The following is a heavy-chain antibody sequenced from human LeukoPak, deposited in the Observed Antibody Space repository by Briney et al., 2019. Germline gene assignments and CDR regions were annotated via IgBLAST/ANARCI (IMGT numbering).Heavy chain of an antibody. J-gene: IGHJ4*02. CDR2: ISSSGSTI. CDR3: AREGLRYFDWSPALDY. Sequence: GGSLRLSCAASGFTFSSYEMNWVRQAPGKGLEWVSYISSSGSTIYYADSVKGRFTISRDNAKNSLYPQMNSLRAEDTAVYYCAREGLRYFDWSPALDYWGQGTLVTVSS. D-gene: IGHD3-9*01. V-gene: IGHV3-48*03. CDR1: GFTFSSYE.